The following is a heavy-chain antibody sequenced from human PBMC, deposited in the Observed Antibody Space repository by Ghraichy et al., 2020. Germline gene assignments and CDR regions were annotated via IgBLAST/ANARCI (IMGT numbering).Heavy chain of an antibody. J-gene: IGHJ4*02. D-gene: IGHD6-19*01. Sequence: GGSLRLSCAASGFTFSSYAMSWVRQAPGKGLEWVSAISGSGGSTYYADSVKGRFTISRDNSKNTLYLQMNSLRAEDTAVYYCAKRGGDPRGYSSGWYKDYWGQGTLVTVSS. CDR3: AKRGGDPRGYSSGWYKDY. V-gene: IGHV3-23*01. CDR2: ISGSGGST. CDR1: GFTFSSYA.